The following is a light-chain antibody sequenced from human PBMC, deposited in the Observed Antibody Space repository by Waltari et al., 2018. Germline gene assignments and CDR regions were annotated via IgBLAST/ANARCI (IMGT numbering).Light chain of an antibody. Sequence: DIQLTQSPSFLSASVGDRVTITCRASQGINNYLAWYQQKPGKAPKLLIYFTSTLQNVIPSRFSGSGSGTEFTLTISSLQPEDFAMYYCQQLNSYPYTFGQGTNLEI. CDR3: QQLNSYPYT. V-gene: IGKV1-9*01. CDR1: QGINNY. J-gene: IGKJ2*01. CDR2: FTS.